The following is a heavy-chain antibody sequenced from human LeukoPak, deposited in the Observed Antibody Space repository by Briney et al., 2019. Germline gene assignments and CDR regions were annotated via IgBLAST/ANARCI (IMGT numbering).Heavy chain of an antibody. J-gene: IGHJ4*02. CDR1: GGTFSSYA. V-gene: IGHV1-69*13. CDR2: IIPIFGTA. Sequence: SVKVSCKASGGTFSSYAISWVRQAPGQGLEWMGGIIPIFGTANYAQKFQGRVTITADESTSTAYMELSSLKSEDTAVYYCARGPDDYIWGSHRYDWGQGTLVTVSS. CDR3: ARGPDDYIWGSHRYD. D-gene: IGHD3-16*02.